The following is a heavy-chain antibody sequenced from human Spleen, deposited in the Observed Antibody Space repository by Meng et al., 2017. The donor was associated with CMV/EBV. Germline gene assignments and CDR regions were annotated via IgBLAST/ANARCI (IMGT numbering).Heavy chain of an antibody. CDR2: INHSGST. CDR1: GGSFSGYY. J-gene: IGHJ4*02. V-gene: IGHV4-34*01. Sequence: CAVYGGSFSGYYWSWIRQPPGKGLEWIGEINHSGSTNYNPSLKSRVTISVDTSKNQFSLKLSSVTAADTAVYYCARDLSSSSAFFDYWGQGTLVTVSS. CDR3: ARDLSSSSAFFDY. D-gene: IGHD6-6*01.